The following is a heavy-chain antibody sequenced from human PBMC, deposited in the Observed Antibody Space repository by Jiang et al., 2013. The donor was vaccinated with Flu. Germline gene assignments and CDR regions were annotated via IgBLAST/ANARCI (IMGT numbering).Heavy chain of an antibody. D-gene: IGHD5-12*01. CDR3: VKDTRGGYSGYDNDPFDK. J-gene: IGHJ3*02. Sequence: VQLVESGGGLVQPGRSLRLSCTAAGFTFNNYAMNWVRQAPGKGLEWVSYVSGGSRSIFYADSVRGRFTISRDNAMNSLYLQMNSLRAEDTAVYYCVKDTRGGYSGYDNDPFDKWGQGTMVTVSS. CDR1: GFTFNNYA. V-gene: IGHV3-48*01. CDR2: VSGGSRSI.